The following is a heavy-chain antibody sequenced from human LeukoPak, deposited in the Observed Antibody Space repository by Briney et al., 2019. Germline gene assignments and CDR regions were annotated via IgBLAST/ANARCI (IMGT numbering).Heavy chain of an antibody. CDR3: AKGVGCSGGACYSGHGMDV. CDR1: GFTFSSYA. D-gene: IGHD2-15*01. CDR2: LSGSGANT. V-gene: IGHV3-23*01. Sequence: GGSLRLCCAASGFTFSSYAMSWVRQAPGNGLEWVSALSGSGANTYYADSVKGRFTISRDNSKNTLYLQVNSLRAEDTAVYYCAKGVGCSGGACYSGHGMDVWGQGTTVTVSS. J-gene: IGHJ6*02.